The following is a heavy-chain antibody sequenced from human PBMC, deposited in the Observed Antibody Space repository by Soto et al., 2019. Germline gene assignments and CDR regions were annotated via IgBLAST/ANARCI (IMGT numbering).Heavy chain of an antibody. D-gene: IGHD6-19*01. V-gene: IGHV1-58*01. J-gene: IGHJ4*02. CDR3: AADVIAVAGDFDH. CDR2: IVVGSGHP. CDR1: GFTFSNSA. Sequence: SVKVSGKASGFTFSNSAVQLVRQSRGQRLEWMGWIVVGSGHPNLAQKFQDRVTLTRDMSTGTAYMELSSLRSEDTAVYYCAADVIAVAGDFDHWGQGTQVTVSS.